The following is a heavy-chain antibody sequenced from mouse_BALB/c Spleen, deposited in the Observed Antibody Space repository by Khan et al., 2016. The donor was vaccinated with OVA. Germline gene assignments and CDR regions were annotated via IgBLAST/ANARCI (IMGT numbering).Heavy chain of an antibody. CDR2: IWGGGGT. D-gene: IGHD2-14*01. CDR1: GFSLSRYN. J-gene: IGHJ4*01. CDR3: ARAYYRSGGYYAMDY. Sequence: QVQLKESGPGLVAPSQSLSITCTVSGFSLSRYNIHWVRQPPGKGLEWLGMIWGGGGTDYNSTLKSRLSISKDNSKSQVFLKMIRHQNDDSAMYYCARAYYRSGGYYAMDYWGQGTSVTVSS. V-gene: IGHV2-6-4*01.